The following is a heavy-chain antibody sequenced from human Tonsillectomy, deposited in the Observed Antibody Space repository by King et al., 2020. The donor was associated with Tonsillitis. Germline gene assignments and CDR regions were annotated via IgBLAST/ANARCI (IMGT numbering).Heavy chain of an antibody. D-gene: IGHD3-16*02. V-gene: IGHV3-48*02. CDR3: ARGCLSNSFDF. Sequence: VQLVESGGGLVQPGGSLRLSCAASGFTLSSFSMDWVRQTPGKGLEWISFIGGSGTPIYYADSVKGRFTLSRDNAKNSVYLQMNGLRDEDTAVYYCARGCLSNSFDFWGQGTLVTVSS. CDR1: GFTLSSFS. CDR2: IGGSGTPI. J-gene: IGHJ4*02.